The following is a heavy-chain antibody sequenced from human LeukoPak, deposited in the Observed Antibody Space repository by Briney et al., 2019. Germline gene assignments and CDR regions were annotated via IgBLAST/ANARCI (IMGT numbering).Heavy chain of an antibody. CDR2: ISSSSSTI. D-gene: IGHD4-17*01. Sequence: GGSLRLSCAASGFTFSSYSMNWVRQAPGKGLEWVSYISSSSSTIYYADSVKGRFTISRDNAKNSLYLQMNSLRAEDTAVYYCARDTTRNYGDWEWFDPWGQGTLVTVSS. CDR1: GFTFSSYS. CDR3: ARDTTRNYGDWEWFDP. J-gene: IGHJ5*02. V-gene: IGHV3-48*04.